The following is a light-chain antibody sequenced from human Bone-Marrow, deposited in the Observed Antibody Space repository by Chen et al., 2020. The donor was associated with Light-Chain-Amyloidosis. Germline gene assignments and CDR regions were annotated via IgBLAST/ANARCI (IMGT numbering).Light chain of an antibody. V-gene: IGLV3-21*02. CDR2: DDS. CDR1: NIGSTS. J-gene: IGLJ3*02. CDR3: QVLDRSSDRPV. Sequence: SYVLTQPSSVSVAPGQTATIACGGNNIGSTSVHWYQQTPGQAPLLVVYDDSDRPSGIPERLSGSNSGNTATLTSSRVEAGDEADYYCQVLDRSSDRPVFGGGTKLTVL.